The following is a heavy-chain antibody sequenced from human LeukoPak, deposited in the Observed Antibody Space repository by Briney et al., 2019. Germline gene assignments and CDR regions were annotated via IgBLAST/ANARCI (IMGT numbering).Heavy chain of an antibody. CDR2: ISAYNGNT. V-gene: IGHV1-18*01. D-gene: IGHD6-13*01. CDR3: ARVVGAAAGYYYYYGMDV. CDR1: GYTFTSYG. Sequence: EASVTVSCTASGYTFTSYGISWVRQAPGQGLEWMGWISAYNGNTNYAQKLQGRVTMTTDTSTSTAYMELRGLRSDDTAVYYCARVVGAAAGYYYYYGMDVWGQGTTATVSS. J-gene: IGHJ6*02.